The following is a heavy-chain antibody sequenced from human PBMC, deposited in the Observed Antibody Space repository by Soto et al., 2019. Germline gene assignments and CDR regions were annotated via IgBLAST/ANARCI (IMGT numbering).Heavy chain of an antibody. CDR1: GYTFTSYG. Sequence: QVQLVQSGAEVKKPGASVKVSCKASGYTFTSYGISWVRQAPGQGLEWMGWISAYNGNTNYAQQLQGRVTMTTDTSTSTAYIEMRSLRSDDTAVYYCAINYDFWSCYFYYWGQGTLVTVSS. CDR2: ISAYNGNT. CDR3: AINYDFWSCYFYY. J-gene: IGHJ4*02. V-gene: IGHV1-18*01. D-gene: IGHD3-3*01.